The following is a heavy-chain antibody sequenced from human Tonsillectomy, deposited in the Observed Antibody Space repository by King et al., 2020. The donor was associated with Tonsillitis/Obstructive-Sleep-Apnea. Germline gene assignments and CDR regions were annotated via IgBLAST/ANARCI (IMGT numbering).Heavy chain of an antibody. CDR1: GFTVSNDY. V-gene: IGHV3-53*01. CDR2: IYGGGST. J-gene: IGHJ6*03. Sequence: VQLVVSGGGLIQPGGSLRLSCVVSGFTVSNDYMSWVRQAPGKGLEWVSVIYGGGSTYYADSVKGRFTISRDESKNTVYLQMNSLRVEDAAVYYCASGYCSGGSCPHYHYMDVWGKGTTVTVS. D-gene: IGHD2-15*01. CDR3: ASGYCSGGSCPHYHYMDV.